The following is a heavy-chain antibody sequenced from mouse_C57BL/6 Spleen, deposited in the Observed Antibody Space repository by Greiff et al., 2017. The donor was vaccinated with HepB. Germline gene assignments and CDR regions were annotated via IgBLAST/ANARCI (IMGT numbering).Heavy chain of an antibody. CDR2: IYPSDSET. CDR3: AREITTVVATGHY. V-gene: IGHV1-61*01. D-gene: IGHD1-1*01. J-gene: IGHJ2*01. Sequence: QVQLQQPGAELVRPGSSVKLSCKASGYTFTSYWMDWVKQRPGQGLEWIGNIYPSDSETHYNQKFKDKATLTVDKSSSTAYLQLSSLTSEDSAVYYCAREITTVVATGHYWGQGTTPTDSS. CDR1: GYTFTSYW.